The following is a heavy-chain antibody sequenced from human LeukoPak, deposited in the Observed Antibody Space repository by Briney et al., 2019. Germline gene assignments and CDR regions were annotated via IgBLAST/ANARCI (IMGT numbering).Heavy chain of an antibody. CDR1: GFTFSSYA. J-gene: IGHJ6*03. CDR3: ARRIAAAATWGDDYYYYMDV. CDR2: ISGSGGST. D-gene: IGHD6-13*01. Sequence: GSLRLSCAASGFTFSSYAMSWVRQAPGKGLEWVSAISGSGGSTYYADSVKGRFTISRDNSKNTLYLQMTSLRAEDTAVYYCARRIAAAATWGDDYYYYMDVWGKGTTVTVSS. V-gene: IGHV3-23*01.